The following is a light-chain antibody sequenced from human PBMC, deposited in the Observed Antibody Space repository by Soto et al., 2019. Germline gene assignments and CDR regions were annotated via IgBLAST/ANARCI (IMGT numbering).Light chain of an antibody. CDR3: LQDYGDSWT. J-gene: IGKJ1*01. V-gene: IGKV3-15*01. CDR2: GAS. CDR1: QSVSSN. Sequence: EIVMTQSTATLSVSPGERATLSCRASQSVSSNLAWYQQKPGQAPRLLIYGASTRATGIPARFSGSGSGTEFSLTISNLQPEDFASYYCLQDYGDSWTFGQGTKVDIK.